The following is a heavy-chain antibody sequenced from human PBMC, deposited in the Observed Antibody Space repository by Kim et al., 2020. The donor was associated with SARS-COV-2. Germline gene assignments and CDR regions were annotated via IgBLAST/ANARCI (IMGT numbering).Heavy chain of an antibody. Sequence: GGSLRLSCAASGFTFSSYSMNWVRQAPGKGLEWVSSISSSSSYIYYADSVKGRFTISRDNAKNSLYLQMNSLRAEDTAVYYCARDKSVAGTQYYGMDVWGQGTTVTVSS. D-gene: IGHD6-19*01. J-gene: IGHJ6*02. V-gene: IGHV3-21*01. CDR2: ISSSSSYI. CDR1: GFTFSSYS. CDR3: ARDKSVAGTQYYGMDV.